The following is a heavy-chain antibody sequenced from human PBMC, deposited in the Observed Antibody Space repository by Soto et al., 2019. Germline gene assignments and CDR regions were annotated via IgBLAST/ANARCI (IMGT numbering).Heavy chain of an antibody. V-gene: IGHV4-59*08. CDR3: ARHTDDILTGNEALDI. D-gene: IGHD3-9*01. CDR2: VYYSGTT. J-gene: IGHJ3*02. Sequence: SETLSLTCSVSGGSINNYYWSWIRQSPGKGLEWIGYVYYSGTTNYNPTLKSRITILVDTSENQFSLKLTSVAAADTAVYYCARHTDDILTGNEALDIWGQGTVVTVSS. CDR1: GGSINNYY.